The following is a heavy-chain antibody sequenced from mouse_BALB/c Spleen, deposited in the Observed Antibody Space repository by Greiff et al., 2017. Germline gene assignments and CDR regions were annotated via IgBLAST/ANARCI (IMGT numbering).Heavy chain of an antibody. CDR1: GYTFTTYP. D-gene: IGHD2-3*01. J-gene: IGHJ4*01. V-gene: IGHV1-47*01. CDR2: FHPYNDDT. CDR3: ARGSYYDGYSYYAMDY. Sequence: QVQLQQSGAELVKPGASVKMSCKAFGYTFTTYPIEWMKQNHGKSLEWIGNFHPYNDDTKYNEKFKGKAKLTVEKSSSTVYLELSRLTSDDSAVYYCARGSYYDGYSYYAMDYWGQGTSVTVSS.